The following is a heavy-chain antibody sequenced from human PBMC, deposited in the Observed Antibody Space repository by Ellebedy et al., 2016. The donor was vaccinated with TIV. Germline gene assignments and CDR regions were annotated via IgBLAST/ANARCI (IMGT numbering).Heavy chain of an antibody. CDR1: GYTFTGYY. CDR3: ARGPIFGVVPFNP. V-gene: IGHV1-2*02. J-gene: IGHJ5*02. CDR2: INPNSGGT. Sequence: ASVKVSXKASGYTFTGYYIHWVRQAPGQGLEWLGWINPNSGGTKYAQKFQGRLTMTRDTSISTAHLELSSLRSDDTAVYYCARGPIFGVVPFNPWGQGTLVTVSS. D-gene: IGHD3-3*01.